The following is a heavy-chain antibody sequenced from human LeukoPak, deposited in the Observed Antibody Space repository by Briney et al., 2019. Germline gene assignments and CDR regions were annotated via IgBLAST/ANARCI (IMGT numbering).Heavy chain of an antibody. J-gene: IGHJ4*02. CDR1: GFTFSSYG. CDR2: ISYDGSNK. CDR3: AKDNGWFGELLFSLAY. Sequence: GGSLRLSCAASGFTFSSYGMHWVRQAPGKGLEWVAVISYDGSNKYYADSVKGRFTISRDNSKNTLYLQMNSLRAEDTAVYYCAKDNGWFGELLFSLAYWGQGTLVTVSS. D-gene: IGHD3-10*01. V-gene: IGHV3-30*18.